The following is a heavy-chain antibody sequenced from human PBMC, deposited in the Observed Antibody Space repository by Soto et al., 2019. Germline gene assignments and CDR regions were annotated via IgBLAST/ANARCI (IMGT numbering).Heavy chain of an antibody. CDR3: ARSHYDYIWGSYRYPYDAFDI. CDR1: GYTFTSYG. CDR2: ISAYNGNT. J-gene: IGHJ3*02. V-gene: IGHV1-18*01. D-gene: IGHD3-16*02. Sequence: ASVKVPCKASGYTFTSYGISWVRQAPGQGLEWMGWISAYNGNTNHAQKLQGRVTMTTDTSTSTAYMELRSLRSDDTAVYYCARSHYDYIWGSYRYPYDAFDIWGQGTMVTVSS.